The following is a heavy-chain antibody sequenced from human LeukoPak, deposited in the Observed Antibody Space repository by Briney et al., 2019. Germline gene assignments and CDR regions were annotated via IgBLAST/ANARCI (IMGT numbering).Heavy chain of an antibody. V-gene: IGHV3-43*01. Sequence: PGGSLRLSCAASGFTFDDYTMHWVRQAPGKGLERVSLISWDGGSTYYADSVKGRFTISRDNSKNSLYLQMNSLRTEDTALYYCATTYCSSTSCPYYYYGMDVWGQGTTVTVSS. D-gene: IGHD2-2*01. CDR2: ISWDGGST. CDR3: ATTYCSSTSCPYYYYGMDV. CDR1: GFTFDDYT. J-gene: IGHJ6*02.